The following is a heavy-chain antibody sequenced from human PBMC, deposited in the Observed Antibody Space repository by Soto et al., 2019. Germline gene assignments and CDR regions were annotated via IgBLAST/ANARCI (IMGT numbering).Heavy chain of an antibody. D-gene: IGHD3-22*01. V-gene: IGHV1-69*01. J-gene: IGHJ4*02. CDR2: IIPIFGTA. Sequence: QVQLVQSGAEVKKPGSSVKVSCKASGGTFSSYAISWVRQAPGQGLEWMGGIIPIFGTANYAQKFQGRVTITADESTSTAYMELSSLRSEDTAVYYCARSAVSYDSNDLGGYFDYWGQGTLVTVSS. CDR1: GGTFSSYA. CDR3: ARSAVSYDSNDLGGYFDY.